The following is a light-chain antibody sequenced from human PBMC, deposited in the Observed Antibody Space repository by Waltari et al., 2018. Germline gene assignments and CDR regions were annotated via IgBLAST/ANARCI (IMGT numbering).Light chain of an antibody. CDR3: QAWDSSSVI. CDR1: KLGDRY. V-gene: IGLV3-1*01. CDR2: QDS. Sequence: SYALSQPPSVSVSPGQTARITCSGNKLGDRYTCWYQQKPGQSPALVIYQDSRRPSGIPERFAGSNSGNTATLTISGTQTMDEADYYCQAWDSSSVIFGGGTKLTVL. J-gene: IGLJ2*01.